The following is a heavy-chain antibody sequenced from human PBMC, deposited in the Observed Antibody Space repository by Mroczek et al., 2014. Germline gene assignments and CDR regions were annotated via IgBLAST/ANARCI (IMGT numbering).Heavy chain of an antibody. CDR1: GFTFSSYA. D-gene: IGHD6-19*01. Sequence: VQLVESGGGLVQPGGSLGLSCAASGFTFSSYAMSWVRQAPGKGLEWVSAISGSGGSTYYADSVKGRFTISRDNSKNTLYLQMNSLRAEDTAVYYCAKGSRTIAVAGTDFDYWGQGTLVTVSS. J-gene: IGHJ4*02. CDR2: ISGSGGST. CDR3: AKGSRTIAVAGTDFDY. V-gene: IGHV3-23*04.